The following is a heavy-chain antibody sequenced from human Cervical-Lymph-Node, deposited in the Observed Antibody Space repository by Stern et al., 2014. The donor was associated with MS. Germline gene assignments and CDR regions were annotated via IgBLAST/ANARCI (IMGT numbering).Heavy chain of an antibody. Sequence: QLVQSGAEVKKPGASVKVSCKASGYTFTSYYMHWVRQAPGQGLEWLGLINPSGGNTNYAPKFQGRVTMTRDTSTSTVYMELSSLRSEDTAVYFCASGYSSGWYGYPLDYWGQGTLVTVSS. D-gene: IGHD6-13*01. CDR3: ASGYSSGWYGYPLDY. V-gene: IGHV1-46*03. CDR1: GYTFTSYY. CDR2: INPSGGNT. J-gene: IGHJ4*02.